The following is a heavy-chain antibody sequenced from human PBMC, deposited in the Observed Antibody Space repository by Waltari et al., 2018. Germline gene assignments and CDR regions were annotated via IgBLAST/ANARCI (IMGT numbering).Heavy chain of an antibody. CDR1: GYTFTRYG. Sequence: QVQLVQSGAEVTKPGASVKVSCKASGYTFTRYGIRWVRPAPGQGLEWMGWSRTYNGNTNYAQKLQGRVTMTTDTSTSTAYRELRSLRSDDTAVYYCARAIGRSSTSCHLEYWGQGTLVTVSS. D-gene: IGHD2-2*01. CDR2: SRTYNGNT. J-gene: IGHJ4*02. V-gene: IGHV1-18*01. CDR3: ARAIGRSSTSCHLEY.